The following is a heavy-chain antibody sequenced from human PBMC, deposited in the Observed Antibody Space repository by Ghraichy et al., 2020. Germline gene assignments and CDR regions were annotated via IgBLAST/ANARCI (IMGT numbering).Heavy chain of an antibody. D-gene: IGHD6-13*01. CDR3: AHGIAAAGTNWFDP. J-gene: IGHJ5*02. Sequence: QTLSLTCTFSGFSLSTSGVGVGWIRQPPGKALEWLALIYWDDDKRYSPSLKSRLTITKDTSKNQVVLTMTNMDPVDTATYYCAHGIAAAGTNWFDPWGQGTLVTVSS. CDR1: GFSLSTSGVG. V-gene: IGHV2-5*02. CDR2: IYWDDDK.